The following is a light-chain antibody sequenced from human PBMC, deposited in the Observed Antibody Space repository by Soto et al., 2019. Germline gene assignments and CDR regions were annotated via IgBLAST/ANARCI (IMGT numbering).Light chain of an antibody. CDR1: SSNIGRSY. CDR2: RNN. V-gene: IGLV1-47*01. CDR3: AAWDDSLSGVV. J-gene: IGLJ2*01. Sequence: QSVLTQPPSASGTPGQRVTISCSGSSSNIGRSYVFWYKQLPGTAPRLLIYRNNQRPSGVPDRFAGSKSGTGASLAISGLGSDDEAVYYCAAWDDSLSGVVFGGGTKVTVL.